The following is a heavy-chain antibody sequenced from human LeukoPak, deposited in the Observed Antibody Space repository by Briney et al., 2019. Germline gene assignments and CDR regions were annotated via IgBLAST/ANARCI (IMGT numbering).Heavy chain of an antibody. J-gene: IGHJ2*01. Sequence: SETLSLTCTVSGGSISSYYWSWIRQPAGKGLEWIGRIYTSGSTNYNPSLKSRVTMSVDTSKNQFSLKLSSVTAADTAVYYCARDFFLFEQQLALSYYFDLWGRGTLVTVSS. CDR1: GGSISSYY. CDR2: IYTSGST. V-gene: IGHV4-4*07. CDR3: ARDFFLFEQQLALSYYFDL. D-gene: IGHD6-13*01.